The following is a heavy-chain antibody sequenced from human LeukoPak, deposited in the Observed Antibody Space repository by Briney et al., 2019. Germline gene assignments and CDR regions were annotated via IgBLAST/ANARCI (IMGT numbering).Heavy chain of an antibody. Sequence: PSETLSLTCTVSGGSISSSTYHWGWIRQPPGKGLEWIGSIYYSGSTYYNPSLKSRVTISVDTSKNQFSLKLSSVTAADTAVYYCARVGILPDYYYGMDVWGQGTTVTVSS. CDR3: ARVGILPDYYYGMDV. D-gene: IGHD3-3*02. J-gene: IGHJ6*02. CDR2: IYYSGST. CDR1: GGSISSSTYH. V-gene: IGHV4-39*07.